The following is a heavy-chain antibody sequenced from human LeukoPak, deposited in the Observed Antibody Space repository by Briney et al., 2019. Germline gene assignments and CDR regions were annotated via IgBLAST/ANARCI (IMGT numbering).Heavy chain of an antibody. Sequence: SETLSLTCTVSGGSISSGGYYWSWICQHPGKGLEWIGYIYYSGSTYYNPSLKSRVTISVDTSKNQFSLKLSSVTAADTAVYYCARVRYYYGSGSVNWFDPWGQGTLVTVSS. J-gene: IGHJ5*02. CDR1: GGSISSGGYY. CDR3: ARVRYYYGSGSVNWFDP. V-gene: IGHV4-31*03. CDR2: IYYSGST. D-gene: IGHD3-10*01.